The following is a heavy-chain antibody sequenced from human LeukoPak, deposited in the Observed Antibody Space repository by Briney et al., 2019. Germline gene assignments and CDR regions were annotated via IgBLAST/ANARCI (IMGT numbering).Heavy chain of an antibody. CDR3: ARVAVDSSSLDP. CDR1: GGSISSYY. V-gene: IGHV4-4*07. Sequence: SETLSLTCTVSGGSISSYYWSWIRQPAGKGLEWIGRTYTSGSTNYNPSLKSRVTMSVDTSKNQFSLKLSSVTAADTAVYYCARVAVDSSSLDPWGQGTLVTVSS. J-gene: IGHJ5*02. CDR2: TYTSGST. D-gene: IGHD6-13*01.